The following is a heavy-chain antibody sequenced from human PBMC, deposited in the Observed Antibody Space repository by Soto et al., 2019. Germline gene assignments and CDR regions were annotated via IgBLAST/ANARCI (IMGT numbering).Heavy chain of an antibody. CDR3: ARELTVGVQSDP. CDR1: GGTFSSYA. Sequence: QVQLVQSGAEVKKPGSSVKVSCKASGGTFSSYAISWVRQAPGQGLEWMGGIIPILCTANYAQKFQGRVTITADESTSTAYMELSRLRSEDTAVYYCARELTVGVQSDPWGQGTLGNVSS. V-gene: IGHV1-69*11. CDR2: IIPILCTA. D-gene: IGHD4-17*01. J-gene: IGHJ5*02.